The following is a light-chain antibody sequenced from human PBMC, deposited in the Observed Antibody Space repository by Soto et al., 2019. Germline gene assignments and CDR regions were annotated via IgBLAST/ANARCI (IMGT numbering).Light chain of an antibody. Sequence: DIVMTQSPLSLPVTPGEPASISCRPSQSLLHSNGYNYLDWYLQKPGQSPHLLIYLGSNRASGVPDRFSGSGSGTDFTLKISRVEAEDVGVYCCMHPLQSWTFGHGAQVEIK. V-gene: IGKV2-28*01. CDR1: QSLLHSNGYNY. CDR3: MHPLQSWT. J-gene: IGKJ1*01. CDR2: LGS.